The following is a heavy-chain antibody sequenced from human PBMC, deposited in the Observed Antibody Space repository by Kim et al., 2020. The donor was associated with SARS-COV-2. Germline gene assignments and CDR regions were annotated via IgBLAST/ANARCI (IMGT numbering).Heavy chain of an antibody. Sequence: GGSLRLSCAASGFTFSSYGMHWVRQAPGKGLEWVAVISYDGSNKYYADSVKGRFTISRDNSKNTLYLQMNSLRAEDTAVYYCAKDILRYFDWYYFDYWGQGTLVTVSS. D-gene: IGHD3-9*01. CDR3: AKDILRYFDWYYFDY. CDR1: GFTFSSYG. CDR2: ISYDGSNK. J-gene: IGHJ4*02. V-gene: IGHV3-30*18.